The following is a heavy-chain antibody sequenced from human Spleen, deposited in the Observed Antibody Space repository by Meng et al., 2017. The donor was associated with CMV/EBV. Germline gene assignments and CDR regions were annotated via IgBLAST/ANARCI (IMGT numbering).Heavy chain of an antibody. Sequence: SCAASGFTFSSYSMNWVRQAPGKGLEWVSSISSSSSYIYYADSVKGRFTISRDNAKNSLYLQMNSLRAEDTAVYYCARGRDYDFWSGYRHPYYYYYGMDVWGQGTTVTVSS. CDR1: GFTFSSYS. J-gene: IGHJ6*02. CDR3: ARGRDYDFWSGYRHPYYYYYGMDV. V-gene: IGHV3-21*01. CDR2: ISSSSSYI. D-gene: IGHD3-3*01.